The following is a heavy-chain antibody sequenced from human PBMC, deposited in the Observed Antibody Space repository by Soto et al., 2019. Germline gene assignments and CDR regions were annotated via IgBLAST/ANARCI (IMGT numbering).Heavy chain of an antibody. D-gene: IGHD3-10*01. V-gene: IGHV4-39*01. CDR1: VGSISSSSYY. J-gene: IGHJ5*02. Sequence: PWETLSLTCTFSVGSISSSSYYCGWVRQPPWKGLEWIGSIYYSGSTYYNPSLKSRVTISVDTSKNQFSLKLSSVTAADTAVYYCASQSINMVRGVIVVWFDPWGQRSRVTIS. CDR2: IYYSGST. CDR3: ASQSINMVRGVIVVWFDP.